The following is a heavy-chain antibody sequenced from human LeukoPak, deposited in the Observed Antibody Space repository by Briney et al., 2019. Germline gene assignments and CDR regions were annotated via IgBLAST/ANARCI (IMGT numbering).Heavy chain of an antibody. D-gene: IGHD1-1*01. CDR2: IWYDGSNK. V-gene: IGHV3-33*01. CDR1: GFTFSSYG. Sequence: GRSLRLSCAASGFTFSSYGMHWVRQAPGKGLEWVAVIWYDGSNKYYADSVKGRFTISRDNSKNTLYLQMNSLRAEDTAVYYCARDETGTHYYYYYGMDVWGQGTTVTVSS. CDR3: ARDETGTHYYYYYGMDV. J-gene: IGHJ6*02.